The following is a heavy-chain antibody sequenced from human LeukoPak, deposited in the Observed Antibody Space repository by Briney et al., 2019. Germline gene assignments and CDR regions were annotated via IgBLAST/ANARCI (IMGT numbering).Heavy chain of an antibody. Sequence: PGGSLRLSCAASGFTFSSYAMSWVRQAPGKGLEWVSAISGSGGSTYYADSVKGRFTISRDNSKNTLYLQMNSLRAEDTAVYYCARVYCSSTSCYRLPTYFDYWGQGTLVAVSS. CDR1: GFTFSSYA. J-gene: IGHJ4*02. D-gene: IGHD2-2*01. V-gene: IGHV3-23*01. CDR3: ARVYCSSTSCYRLPTYFDY. CDR2: ISGSGGST.